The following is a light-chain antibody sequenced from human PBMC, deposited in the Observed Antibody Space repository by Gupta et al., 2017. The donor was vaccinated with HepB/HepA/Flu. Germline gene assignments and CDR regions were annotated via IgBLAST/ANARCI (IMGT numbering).Light chain of an antibody. J-gene: IGKJ4*01. CDR2: AAY. Sequence: DIQMTQSPSSLSASVGDRVTITCRASQGISNYLAWFQQKPGKAPKSLIYAAYSLQSGVQSKFSGSGSGTDFTLTSSRLKTEDFDTYDGQHYNISPFGGGTKVEIK. CDR3: QHYNISP. V-gene: IGKV1-16*02. CDR1: QGISNY.